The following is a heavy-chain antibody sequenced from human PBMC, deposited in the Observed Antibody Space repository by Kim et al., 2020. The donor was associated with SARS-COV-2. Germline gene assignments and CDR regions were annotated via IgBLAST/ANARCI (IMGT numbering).Heavy chain of an antibody. CDR2: IYSSGGT. D-gene: IGHD3-10*01. CDR3: ARDMAREGYFDL. J-gene: IGHJ2*01. V-gene: IGHV3-53*01. Sequence: GGSLRLSCAASGFTVSSNYMSWVRQAPGKGLEWVSLIYSSGGTFYADSVKGRFTISRDNSKNTLYLQMNNLRAEDAAVYYCARDMAREGYFDLWGRGTLV. CDR1: GFTVSSNY.